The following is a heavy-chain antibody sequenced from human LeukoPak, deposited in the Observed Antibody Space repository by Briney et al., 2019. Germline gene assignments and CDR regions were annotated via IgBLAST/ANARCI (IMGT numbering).Heavy chain of an antibody. J-gene: IGHJ4*02. V-gene: IGHV3-21*01. CDR2: ISSSSSYI. Sequence: GGSLRLSCAAPGFTFSNYNMNWVRQAPGKGLEWVSSISSSSSYIYYADSVKGRFTISRDNAKNSLYLQMNSLRAEDTAVYYCARDRASSSRDYWGQGTLVTVSS. CDR1: GFTFSNYN. D-gene: IGHD6-13*01. CDR3: ARDRASSSRDY.